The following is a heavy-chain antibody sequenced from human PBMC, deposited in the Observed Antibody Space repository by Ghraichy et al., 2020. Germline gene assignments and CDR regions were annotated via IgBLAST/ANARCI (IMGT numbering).Heavy chain of an antibody. D-gene: IGHD2-2*01. J-gene: IGHJ5*02. CDR2: IYHNGRT. CDR1: GDSLNNYY. CDR3: ARDQEWRASSSGFDP. Sequence: SETLSLTCTVSGDSLNNYYWSWIRQAPGKGLEWIGSIYHNGRTKYNPSQKSRVTMSVDTSKNQFSLSLTSVTAADTAVFYCARDQEWRASSSGFDPWGQGTLVSVSP. V-gene: IGHV4-59*01.